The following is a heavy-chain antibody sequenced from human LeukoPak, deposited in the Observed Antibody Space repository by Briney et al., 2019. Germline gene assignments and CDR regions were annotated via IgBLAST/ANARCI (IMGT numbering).Heavy chain of an antibody. Sequence: PGRSLRLSCAASGFTFSSYAMHWVRQAPGKGLEWVAVISYDGSNKYYADSVKGRFTISRDNSKNTLYLQMNSLRAEDTAVYYCARDPEYDSSGYYYLDYWGQGTLVTVSS. CDR3: ARDPEYDSSGYYYLDY. D-gene: IGHD3-22*01. V-gene: IGHV3-30-3*01. CDR2: ISYDGSNK. CDR1: GFTFSSYA. J-gene: IGHJ4*02.